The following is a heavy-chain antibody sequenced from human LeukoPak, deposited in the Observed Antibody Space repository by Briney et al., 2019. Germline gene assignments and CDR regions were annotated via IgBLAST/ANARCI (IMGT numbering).Heavy chain of an antibody. V-gene: IGHV3-23*01. CDR2: ISGSGGAT. J-gene: IGHJ4*02. Sequence: PGGSLRLSCAASGFNFNSYALSWVRQAPGKGLECVSGISGSGGATKYADSVEGRFTISRDNAKNTLYLQMNSLRAEDTAIYYCAKGIESSGTYCTSFDYWGQGTLVTVSS. CDR3: AKGIESSGTYCTSFDY. CDR1: GFNFNSYA. D-gene: IGHD1-26*01.